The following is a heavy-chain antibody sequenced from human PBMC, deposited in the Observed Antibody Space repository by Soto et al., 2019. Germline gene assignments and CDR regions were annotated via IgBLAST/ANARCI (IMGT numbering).Heavy chain of an antibody. Sequence: ESLKISCKGSGYRFSSSWIAWVRQLPGKGLEWMGFIYPGDSDTRYNPSFQGQVTISADKSSAITFVQWSSLKASDTAMYYCARKGEFCSGDKCFTDHWGQGTLVTVS. CDR1: GYRFSSSW. V-gene: IGHV5-51*01. CDR2: IYPGDSDT. J-gene: IGHJ4*02. D-gene: IGHD2-15*01. CDR3: ARKGEFCSGDKCFTDH.